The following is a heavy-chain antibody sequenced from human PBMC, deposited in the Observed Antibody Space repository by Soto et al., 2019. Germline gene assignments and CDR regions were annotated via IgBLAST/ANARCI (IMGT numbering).Heavy chain of an antibody. J-gene: IGHJ6*02. CDR1: GGSFSSYY. CDR2: IYYSGST. D-gene: IGHD3-9*01. V-gene: IGHV4-59*08. CDR3: ARLSGHYDILTGPKYYYYGMDV. Sequence: SETLSLTCAVYGGSFSSYYWSWIRQPPGKGLEWIGYIYYSGSTYYNPSLKSRVTISVDTSKNQFSLKLSSVTAADTAVYYCARLSGHYDILTGPKYYYYGMDVWGQGTTVTVSS.